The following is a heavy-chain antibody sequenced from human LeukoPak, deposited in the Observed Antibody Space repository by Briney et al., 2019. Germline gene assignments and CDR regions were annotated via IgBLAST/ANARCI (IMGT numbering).Heavy chain of an antibody. D-gene: IGHD2-2*01. V-gene: IGHV5-51*01. CDR3: ARQTTQIDIVVVPAAWDY. Sequence: GESLKISCQGSGYSFTSYWIGWVRQMPGKGLEWMGIIYPGASDTRYSPFFQGQVTFSADKSIITAYLQWSSLKASDTAMYYCARQTTQIDIVVVPAAWDYWGQGTLVTVSS. J-gene: IGHJ4*02. CDR2: IYPGASDT. CDR1: GYSFTSYW.